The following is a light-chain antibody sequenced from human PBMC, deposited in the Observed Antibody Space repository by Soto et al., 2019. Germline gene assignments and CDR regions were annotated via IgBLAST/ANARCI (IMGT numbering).Light chain of an antibody. V-gene: IGKV3-20*01. CDR1: HSVSSTY. J-gene: IGKJ2*01. CDR2: GAS. Sequence: EIVLTQSPGTLSLSPGEGATLSCRASHSVSSTYLAWYQQKPGQAPMLLIYGASSRATGIPDRFSGSGSGTHFTLTSSRLEPEDFSVYYCQEYGISPPYTFGQGTKLEIK. CDR3: QEYGISPPYT.